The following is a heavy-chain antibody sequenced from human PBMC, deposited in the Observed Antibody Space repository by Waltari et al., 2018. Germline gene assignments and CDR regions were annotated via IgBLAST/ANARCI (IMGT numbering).Heavy chain of an antibody. CDR3: ASGNIAAAQNWFDP. J-gene: IGHJ5*02. V-gene: IGHV1-69*05. CDR1: GGTFSTYN. D-gene: IGHD6-6*01. Sequence: QVQLVQSGAEVKNPGSSVKVSCKASGGTFSTYNINWVRQAPGQGLEWMGGIIPIFGTANYAQKFQGRVTSTTDESTSTAYMELNSLRSEDTAVYYCASGNIAAAQNWFDPWGQGTLVTVSS. CDR2: IIPIFGTA.